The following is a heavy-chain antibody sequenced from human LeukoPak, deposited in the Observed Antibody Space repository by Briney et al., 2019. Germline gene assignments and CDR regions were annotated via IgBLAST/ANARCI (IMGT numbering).Heavy chain of an antibody. D-gene: IGHD3-16*01. CDR1: GFTFSSYW. V-gene: IGHV3-74*01. Sequence: GGSLRLSCAASGFTFSSYWMHWVRQSPEKGLVWVSRINSDGSNTAYADSVKGRFTISRDNSKNTLYLQINGLTSEDTAVYSCARGIWETNSVAFDLWGQGTMVIVS. CDR2: INSDGSNT. J-gene: IGHJ3*01. CDR3: ARGIWETNSVAFDL.